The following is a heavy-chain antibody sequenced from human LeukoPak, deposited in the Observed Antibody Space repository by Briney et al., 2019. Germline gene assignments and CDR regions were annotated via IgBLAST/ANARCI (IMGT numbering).Heavy chain of an antibody. Sequence: SETLSLTCTVSGGSISSSNYYWGRIRQPPGKGLEWIGSIYYSGSTYYNPSLKSRVTVSVDTSKNQFSLKLTSVTAADTAVYYCATQYEPYSSSFDYRGQGTLVTVSS. J-gene: IGHJ4*02. CDR3: ATQYEPYSSSFDY. D-gene: IGHD6-19*01. CDR2: IYYSGST. CDR1: GGSISSSNYY. V-gene: IGHV4-39*01.